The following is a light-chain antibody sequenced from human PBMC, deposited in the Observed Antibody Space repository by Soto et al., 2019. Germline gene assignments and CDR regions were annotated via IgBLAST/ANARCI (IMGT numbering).Light chain of an antibody. CDR1: QSVSSSY. Sequence: EIVLTQSPGTLSLSPGERATLSCRASQSVSSSYLAWYQQTPGQAPRRLIYGASSRATGIPDRFSGSGSGTDFTLTISRLEPEDFAVYYCQQYGSSPQTFGQGTKLEIK. CDR2: GAS. CDR3: QQYGSSPQT. J-gene: IGKJ2*01. V-gene: IGKV3-20*01.